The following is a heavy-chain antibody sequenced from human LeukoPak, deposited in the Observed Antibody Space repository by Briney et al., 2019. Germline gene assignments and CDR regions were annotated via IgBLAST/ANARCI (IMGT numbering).Heavy chain of an antibody. CDR2: IRSKANSYAT. J-gene: IGHJ4*02. CDR1: GFPFCSYV. CDR3: TRHEDY. V-gene: IGHV3-73*01. Sequence: GGPLRLSCAPSGFPFCSYVMHWVRGASGKGREWVGRIRSKANSYATAYAASVKGRFTISRDDSKNTAYLQMNSLKTEDTAVYYCTRHEDYWGQGTLVTVSS.